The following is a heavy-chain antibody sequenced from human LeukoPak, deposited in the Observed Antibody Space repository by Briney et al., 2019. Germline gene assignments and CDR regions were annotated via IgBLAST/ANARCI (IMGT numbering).Heavy chain of an antibody. J-gene: IGHJ4*02. Sequence: PSETLSLTCAVYGGSFSGYYWSWIRQPPGKGLEWIGYIYYSGSTNYNPSLKSRITISVDTSKNQFSLKLSSVTAADTAVYYCASYDFWSGYFDYWGQGTLVTVSS. V-gene: IGHV4-59*01. CDR2: IYYSGST. CDR1: GGSFSGYY. D-gene: IGHD3-3*01. CDR3: ASYDFWSGYFDY.